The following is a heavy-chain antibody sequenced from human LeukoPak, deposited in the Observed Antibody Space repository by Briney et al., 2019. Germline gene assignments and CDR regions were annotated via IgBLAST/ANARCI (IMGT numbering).Heavy chain of an antibody. D-gene: IGHD6-13*01. CDR3: ARETPYSSSWTVFDY. J-gene: IGHJ4*02. CDR2: ISYDGSNK. CDR1: GFTFSSYG. Sequence: GSLRLSCAASGFTFSSYGMHWVRQAPGKGLEWVAVISYDGSNKYYADSVKGRFTISRDNSKNTLYLQMNSLRAEDTAVYYCARETPYSSSWTVFDYWGLGTLVTVSS. V-gene: IGHV3-30*03.